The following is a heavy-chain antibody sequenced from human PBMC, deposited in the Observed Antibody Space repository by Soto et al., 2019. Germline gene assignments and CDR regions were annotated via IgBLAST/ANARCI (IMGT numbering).Heavy chain of an antibody. Sequence: SVKGSCKASRGAFSSYAISLVRQAPGQGLEWMGGIIPIFGTANYAQKFQGRVTITADESTSTAYMELSSLRSEDTAVYYCARDREDAGTTKGLTCWFDPWGQGTMVTVSS. D-gene: IGHD1-1*01. CDR3: ARDREDAGTTKGLTCWFDP. CDR2: IIPIFGTA. J-gene: IGHJ5*02. V-gene: IGHV1-69*13. CDR1: RGAFSSYA.